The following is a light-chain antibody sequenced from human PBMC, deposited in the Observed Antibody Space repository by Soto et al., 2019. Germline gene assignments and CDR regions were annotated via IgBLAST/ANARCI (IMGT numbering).Light chain of an antibody. J-gene: IGLJ1*01. Sequence: QSALTQPGSVSGSPGQSITISCTGTSSDVGSYNLVSWYQQHPGKAPKLMIYEGSKRPSGVSNRFSGSKSGNTASLTISGLQAEDEADYYCCSYAGNSLYVFGTGTKVTVL. CDR1: SSDVGSYNL. V-gene: IGLV2-23*01. CDR3: CSYAGNSLYV. CDR2: EGS.